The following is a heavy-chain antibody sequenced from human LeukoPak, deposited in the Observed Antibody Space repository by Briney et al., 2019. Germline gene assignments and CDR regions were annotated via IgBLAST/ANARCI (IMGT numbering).Heavy chain of an antibody. J-gene: IGHJ4*02. V-gene: IGHV1-69*02. CDR1: GGTFSSYT. Sequence: SVKVSCKASGGTFSSYTISWVRQAPGQGLEWMGRIIPILGIANYAQKFQGRVTITADKSTSTAYMELSSLSSEDTAVYYCARALSGSYRFDYWGQGTLVTVSS. CDR3: ARALSGSYRFDY. CDR2: IIPILGIA. D-gene: IGHD1-26*01.